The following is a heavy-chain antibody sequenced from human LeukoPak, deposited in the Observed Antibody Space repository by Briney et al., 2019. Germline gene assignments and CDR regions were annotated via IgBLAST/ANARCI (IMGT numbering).Heavy chain of an antibody. CDR2: IKLDGSEK. CDR3: ARDQYDTWSRRGNFDS. Sequence: GGSLRLSCAASGFTFSSYAMSWARQAPGKGLEWVANIKLDGSEKNYVDSVKGRFTISRDNTKNSLYLQMNSLRVEDTAVFYCARDQYDTWSRRGNFDSWGQRTLVIVSS. J-gene: IGHJ4*02. CDR1: GFTFSSYA. D-gene: IGHD3-3*01. V-gene: IGHV3-7*03.